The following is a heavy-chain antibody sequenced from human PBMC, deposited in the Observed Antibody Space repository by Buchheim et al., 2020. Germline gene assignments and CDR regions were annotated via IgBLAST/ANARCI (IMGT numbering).Heavy chain of an antibody. V-gene: IGHV3-23*01. D-gene: IGHD4-23*01. J-gene: IGHJ6*03. Sequence: EVQLLESGGGLVQPGGSLSLSCAASGFLFSNYAMSWVRQAPGKGLEWVSGITDSGSRTYFADSVKGRFTISRDNSKNTLCLQMNSLRAEDTAVYYCAKEDGRTVGYYYMDVWGKGTT. CDR1: GFLFSNYA. CDR2: ITDSGSRT. CDR3: AKEDGRTVGYYYMDV.